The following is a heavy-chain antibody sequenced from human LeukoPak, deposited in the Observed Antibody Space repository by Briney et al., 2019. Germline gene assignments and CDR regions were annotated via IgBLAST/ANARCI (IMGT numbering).Heavy chain of an antibody. J-gene: IGHJ4*02. CDR2: ISSSSSYI. D-gene: IGHD2-2*02. V-gene: IGHV3-21*01. CDR3: ASDAVVVPAAIAGY. CDR1: GFTFSNYW. Sequence: GGSLRLSCAASGFTFSNYWMSWVRQAPGKGLEWVSSISSSSSYIYYADSVKGRFTISRDNAKNSLYLQMNSLRAEDTAVYYCASDAVVVPAAIAGYWGQGALVTVSS.